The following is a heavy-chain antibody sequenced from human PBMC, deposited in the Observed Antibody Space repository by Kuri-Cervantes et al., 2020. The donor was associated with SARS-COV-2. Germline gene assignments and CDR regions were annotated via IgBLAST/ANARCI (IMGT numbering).Heavy chain of an antibody. D-gene: IGHD3-3*01. CDR1: GGSISSGGYY. CDR2: IYHSGST. J-gene: IGHJ3*02. CDR3: ARSVTKDFWSGVDI. V-gene: IGHV4-30-2*01. Sequence: TLSLTCTVSGGSISSGGYYWSWIRQPPGKGLEWIGYIYHSGSTYYNPSLKSRVTISVDRSKNQFSLKLSSVTAADTAVYYCARSVTKDFWSGVDIWGQGTMVTVSS.